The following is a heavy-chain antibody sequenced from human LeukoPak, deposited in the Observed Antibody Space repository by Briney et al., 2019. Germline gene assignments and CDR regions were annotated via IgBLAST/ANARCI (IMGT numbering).Heavy chain of an antibody. CDR1: AGSISSSDYY. J-gene: IGHJ6*03. Sequence: PSETLSLTCTVSAGSISSSDYYWGWIRQSPGKGLEWIGRISYSGNTYYNPSLKSRVTISVDTSKNHFSLRLSSVTAADTAVYYCSRLTHSYYSATSSYYPYYYMDVWGEGTTVAVSS. V-gene: IGHV4-39*02. CDR2: ISYSGNT. D-gene: IGHD3-22*01. CDR3: SRLTHSYYSATSSYYPYYYMDV.